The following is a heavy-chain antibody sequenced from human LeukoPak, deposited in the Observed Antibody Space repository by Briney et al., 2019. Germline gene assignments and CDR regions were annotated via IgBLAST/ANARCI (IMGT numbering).Heavy chain of an antibody. V-gene: IGHV1-2*02. CDR2: INPNNGGI. CDR1: GYTFTGYY. Sequence: ASVRVSCKASGYTFTGYYLHWVRQAPGQGLEWMGRINPNNGGINYAQKFQDRVTMTRDTSITTAYMDLTRLRSDDTAVDYCARRSKAVAGLAFDIWGQGTMVTVSS. D-gene: IGHD6-19*01. CDR3: ARRSKAVAGLAFDI. J-gene: IGHJ3*02.